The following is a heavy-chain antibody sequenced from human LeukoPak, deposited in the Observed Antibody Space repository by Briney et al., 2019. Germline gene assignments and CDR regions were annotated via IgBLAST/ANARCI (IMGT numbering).Heavy chain of an antibody. CDR3: ARGVTGTTSGWFDP. CDR1: GYTFTIYD. Sequence: ASVKVSCKASGYTFTIYDINWVRQATGQGLEWMGWMNPNSGNTGYAQKFQGRVTMTRNTSISTAYMELSSLRSEDTAVYYCARGVTGTTSGWFDPWGQGTLVTVSS. J-gene: IGHJ5*02. D-gene: IGHD1-1*01. V-gene: IGHV1-8*01. CDR2: MNPNSGNT.